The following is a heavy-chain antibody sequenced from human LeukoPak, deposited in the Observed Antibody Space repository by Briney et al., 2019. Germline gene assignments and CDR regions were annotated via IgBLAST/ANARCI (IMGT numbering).Heavy chain of an antibody. Sequence: GGSLRLSCAASGFTFSSYWMSWVRQAPGKGLEWVANIKQDGSEKYYVDSVKGRFTISRDNAKTSLYLQMTSLRAEDTAVYYCARAWFGRVGATIYGYWGQGTLVTVSS. D-gene: IGHD1-26*01. CDR1: GFTFSSYW. V-gene: IGHV3-7*01. J-gene: IGHJ4*02. CDR3: ARAWFGRVGATIYGY. CDR2: IKQDGSEK.